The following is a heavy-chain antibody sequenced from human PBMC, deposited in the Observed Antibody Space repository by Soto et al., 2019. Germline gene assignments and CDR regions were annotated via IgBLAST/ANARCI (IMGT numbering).Heavy chain of an antibody. D-gene: IGHD3-3*01. Sequence: QVQLVQSGAEVKKPGSSVKVSCKASGGTFSSYAISWVRQAPGQGLEWMGGIIPIFGTANYAQKFQGRVTITADESTSTAYMELSSLRSEDTAVDYCARPLRFLERLHYGMDVWGQGTTVTVSS. CDR1: GGTFSSYA. V-gene: IGHV1-69*01. J-gene: IGHJ6*02. CDR3: ARPLRFLERLHYGMDV. CDR2: IIPIFGTA.